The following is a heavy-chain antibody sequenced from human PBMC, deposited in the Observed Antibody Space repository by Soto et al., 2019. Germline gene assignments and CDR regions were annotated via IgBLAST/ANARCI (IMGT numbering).Heavy chain of an antibody. D-gene: IGHD6-19*01. V-gene: IGHV3-30*18. J-gene: IGHJ4*02. CDR3: AKGGRQWLVTSDFNY. CDR2: VSHDGRNT. CDR1: GFTFSDYA. Sequence: VQLVEAGGGVVQPGRSLRLSCAASGFTFSDYAMHWVRQAPGKGLEWGAVVSHDGRNTHYADSVKGRFTISRGSSKNTVSLEMTSLGAEDTAVYYCAKGGRQWLVTSDFNYWGQGALVTVSS.